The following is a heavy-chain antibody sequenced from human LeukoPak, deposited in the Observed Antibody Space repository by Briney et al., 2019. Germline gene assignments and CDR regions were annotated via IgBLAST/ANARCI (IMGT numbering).Heavy chain of an antibody. Sequence: SETLSLTCTVSGVSISSSNSYWGWIRQPPGKGLGWIGSIYYSGNTYYNASLKSQVSISIDTSKNQFSLRLTSVTAADTAVYYCARQTGSGLFILPGGQGTLVTVSS. D-gene: IGHD3/OR15-3a*01. J-gene: IGHJ4*02. CDR1: GVSISSSNSY. CDR3: ARQTGSGLFILP. CDR2: IYYSGNT. V-gene: IGHV4-39*01.